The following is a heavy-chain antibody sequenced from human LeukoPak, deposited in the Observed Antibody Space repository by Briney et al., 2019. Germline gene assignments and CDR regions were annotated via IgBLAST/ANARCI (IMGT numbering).Heavy chain of an antibody. Sequence: SETLSLTCTVSGGSISRYYWSWIRQPPGKGLEWIGYIYYSGSTNYNPSLKSRVTISVDTSKNQFSLKLSSVTAADTAVYYCAREVCSSTSCYANWFDPWGQGTLVTVSS. CDR3: AREVCSSTSCYANWFDP. CDR2: IYYSGST. D-gene: IGHD2-2*01. V-gene: IGHV4-59*01. CDR1: GGSISRYY. J-gene: IGHJ5*02.